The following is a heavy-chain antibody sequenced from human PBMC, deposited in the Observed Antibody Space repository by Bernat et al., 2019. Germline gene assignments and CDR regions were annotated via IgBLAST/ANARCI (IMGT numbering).Heavy chain of an antibody. CDR1: GFTFSSYC. CDR2: IKQDGSGK. CDR3: ARDYPGDCSSASCPGVFDY. J-gene: IGHJ4*02. V-gene: IGHV3-7*04. Sequence: EVQLVESGGGLVQPGGSLRLSCAVSGFTFSSYCMSWVRQAPGKGLEWVSRIKQDGSGKYYVDSVKGRFTISRDNADNSLYLQRNDLRAEDTAVYFCARDYPGDCSSASCPGVFDYWGQGTLVTVSS. D-gene: IGHD2-2*01.